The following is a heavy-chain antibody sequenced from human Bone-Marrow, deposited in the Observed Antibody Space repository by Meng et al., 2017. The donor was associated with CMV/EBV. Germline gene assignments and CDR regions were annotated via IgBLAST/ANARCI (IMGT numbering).Heavy chain of an antibody. V-gene: IGHV3-30*02. J-gene: IGHJ4*02. Sequence: VEPVGSGGGVVQHGGYLRLSGAASGFAFSSNVMHWVRQAPGKGPEWVAFIRNDESDKYYGDSVKGRFTISRDTSKNTVDLQMNSLRTEDTVVYYCAKDDPVFHYWGQGTLVTVSS. CDR1: GFAFSSNV. CDR2: IRNDESDK. CDR3: AKDDPVFHY.